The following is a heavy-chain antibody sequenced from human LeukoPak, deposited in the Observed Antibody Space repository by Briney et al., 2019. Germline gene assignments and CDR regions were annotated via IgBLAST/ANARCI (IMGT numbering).Heavy chain of an antibody. CDR2: TYQGGDN. Sequence: PSETLSLTCTVSGTSVSSDNSHWSWIRQPPGRGLEWIGHTYQGGDNHYDPSLKSRLYISIDTSKSQFPLRLGSVTAADTAVYYCARYLQGVGGKGDWGQGSLAAVSS. CDR1: GTSVSSDNSH. V-gene: IGHV4-61*01. J-gene: IGHJ4*02. D-gene: IGHD1-26*01. CDR3: ARYLQGVGGKGD.